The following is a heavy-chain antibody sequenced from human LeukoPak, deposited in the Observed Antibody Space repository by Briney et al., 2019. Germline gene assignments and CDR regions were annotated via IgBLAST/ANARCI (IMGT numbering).Heavy chain of an antibody. D-gene: IGHD3-22*01. V-gene: IGHV1-2*02. CDR3: ARIGYYYDSSGYYLDY. Sequence: ASVKVSCKASGYTFTDYYMHWVRQAPGQGLEWMGWINPNSGGTNYAQKFQGRVTMTRDTSISTAYMELSRLRSDDTAVYYCARIGYYYDSSGYYLDYWGQGTLVTVSS. J-gene: IGHJ4*02. CDR1: GYTFTDYY. CDR2: INPNSGGT.